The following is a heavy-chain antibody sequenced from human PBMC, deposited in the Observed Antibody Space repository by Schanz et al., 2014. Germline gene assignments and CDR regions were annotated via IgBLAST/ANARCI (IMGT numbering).Heavy chain of an antibody. Sequence: QGQLVQSGAEVKKPGASVKVSCKASGYTFTSYGITWVRQAPGQGLEWMGWISAFDDKTDYAQNFQGRLIMTTDTSTTTVYMELRGLRSDDTAVYYCARETTIITGGAFDGWGQGTMVTVSS. CDR1: GYTFTSYG. V-gene: IGHV1-18*01. J-gene: IGHJ3*01. CDR3: ARETTIITGGAFDG. CDR2: ISAFDDKT. D-gene: IGHD3-9*01.